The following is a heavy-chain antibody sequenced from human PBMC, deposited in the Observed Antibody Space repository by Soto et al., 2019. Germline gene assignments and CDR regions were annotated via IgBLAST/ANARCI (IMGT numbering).Heavy chain of an antibody. J-gene: IGHJ4*02. CDR1: GFTLSRFSSYA. D-gene: IGHD3-10*01. CDR3: AKQRAGAGSYFDY. V-gene: IGHV3-23*01. Sequence: EVQLLESGGGLVQPGGSMRLSCAASGFTLSRFSSYAMSWVRQAPGKGLEWVSAISGSGSGTYYADSVKGRFTISRDNSKNTLFLHMTSLRAEDTAVYYCAKQRAGAGSYFDYWGLGTLVSVSS. CDR2: ISGSGSGT.